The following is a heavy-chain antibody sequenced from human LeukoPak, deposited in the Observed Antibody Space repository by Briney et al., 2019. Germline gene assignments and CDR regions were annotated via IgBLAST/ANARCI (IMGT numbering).Heavy chain of an antibody. V-gene: IGHV4-38-2*02. Sequence: SETLSLTCTVSGGSISSYYWGWIRQPPGKGLEWIGSIYHSGSTYYNPSLKSRVTISVDTSKNQFSLKLSSVTAADTAVYYCARQQDGYNYHFDYWGQGTLVTVSS. CDR2: IYHSGST. CDR3: ARQQDGYNYHFDY. CDR1: GGSISSYY. J-gene: IGHJ4*02. D-gene: IGHD5-24*01.